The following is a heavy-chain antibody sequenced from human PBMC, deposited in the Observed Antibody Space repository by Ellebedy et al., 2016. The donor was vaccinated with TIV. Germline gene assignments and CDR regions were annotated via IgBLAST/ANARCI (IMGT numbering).Heavy chain of an antibody. V-gene: IGHV1-2*04. CDR2: INPNSGGT. D-gene: IGHD2-2*01. Sequence: AASVKVSCKTSGYTFTGYYLYWVRQAPGQGLEWMGWINPNSGGTNCAQKFQGWVTMTRDTSVSTAYMELSRLKFDDTAVYYCARDHRPGLLSYHGMDVWGQGTTVIVSS. CDR3: ARDHRPGLLSYHGMDV. J-gene: IGHJ6*02. CDR1: GYTFTGYY.